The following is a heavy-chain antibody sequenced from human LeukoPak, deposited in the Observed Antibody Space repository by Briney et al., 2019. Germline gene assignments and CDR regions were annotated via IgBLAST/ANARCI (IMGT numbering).Heavy chain of an antibody. V-gene: IGHV4-4*07. CDR2: IYTSGST. J-gene: IGHJ6*03. CDR3: ARTSPGNYYDSSGYYSSRYYYYMDV. Sequence: SETLSLTCTVSGGSISSYYWSWIRQPAGKGLEWIGRIYTSGSTNYNPSLKSRVTMSVDTSKNQFSLKLSSVTAADTAVYYCARTSPGNYYDSSGYYSSRYYYYMDVWGKGTTVTVSS. CDR1: GGSISSYY. D-gene: IGHD3-22*01.